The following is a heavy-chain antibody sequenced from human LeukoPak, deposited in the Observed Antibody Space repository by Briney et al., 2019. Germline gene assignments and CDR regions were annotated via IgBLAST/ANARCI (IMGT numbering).Heavy chain of an antibody. D-gene: IGHD4-11*01. CDR3: ANFPTTNFDY. J-gene: IGHJ4*02. CDR1: GGSISSSSYY. Sequence: SETLSLTCTVSGGSISSSSYYWGWIRQPPGKGLEWIGSIYYSGSTYYNPSLKSRVTISVDTSKNQFSLKLSSVTAADTAVYYCANFPTTNFDYWGQGTLVTVSS. CDR2: IYYSGST. V-gene: IGHV4-39*07.